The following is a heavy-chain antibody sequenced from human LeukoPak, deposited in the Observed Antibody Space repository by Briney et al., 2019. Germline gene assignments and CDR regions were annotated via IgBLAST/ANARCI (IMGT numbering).Heavy chain of an antibody. CDR3: ARGVRIAVADY. V-gene: IGHV3-64*04. CDR1: GFTFSDYS. J-gene: IGHJ4*02. Sequence: GGSLRLSCSASGFTFSDYSMDWVRQAPGKGLEYVSAISDNGDNTYYADSLKGRFTISRDNAKNSLYLQINSLRVEDTAVYYCARGVRIAVADYWGQGTLVTVSS. CDR2: ISDNGDNT. D-gene: IGHD6-13*01.